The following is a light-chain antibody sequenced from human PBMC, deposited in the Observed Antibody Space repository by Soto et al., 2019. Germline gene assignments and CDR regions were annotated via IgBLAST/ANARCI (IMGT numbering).Light chain of an antibody. V-gene: IGLV2-14*01. Sequence: QSALTQPASVSGSPGQSITISCTGTSSDVGGYNYVSWYQQHPGKAPKPMIYDVSNRPSGVSNRFSGSKSGNTASLTISGLQAEDEADYYCSSYTSSSTLVFGRGTKLTVL. CDR1: SSDVGGYNY. CDR2: DVS. J-gene: IGLJ2*01. CDR3: SSYTSSSTLV.